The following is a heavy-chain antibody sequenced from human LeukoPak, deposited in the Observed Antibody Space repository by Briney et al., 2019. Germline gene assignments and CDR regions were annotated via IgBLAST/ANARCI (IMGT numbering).Heavy chain of an antibody. J-gene: IGHJ6*02. Sequence: GGSLRLSCAASGFTFSSYSMNWVRQAPGKGLEWVSYISSSSSTIYYADSVKGRFTISRDNAKNSLYLQMNSLRAEDTAVYYCARDQEAKAYYDFWSGWPYYYYGMDVWGQGTTVTVSS. D-gene: IGHD3-3*01. V-gene: IGHV3-48*01. CDR1: GFTFSSYS. CDR2: ISSSSSTI. CDR3: ARDQEAKAYYDFWSGWPYYYYGMDV.